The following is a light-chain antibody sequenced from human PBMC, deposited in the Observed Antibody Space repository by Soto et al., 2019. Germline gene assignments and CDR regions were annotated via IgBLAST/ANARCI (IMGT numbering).Light chain of an antibody. Sequence: EIVLTQSPGTLSLSPGERATLSCRASQSVSSSYLAWYQQKPGQAPRLLIYVTSNRATGIPDRFSGSGSGTDFTLTISRLEPEDFAVYYCQQYGSSPWTFGQGNKVEIK. V-gene: IGKV3-20*01. CDR1: QSVSSSY. J-gene: IGKJ1*01. CDR3: QQYGSSPWT. CDR2: VTS.